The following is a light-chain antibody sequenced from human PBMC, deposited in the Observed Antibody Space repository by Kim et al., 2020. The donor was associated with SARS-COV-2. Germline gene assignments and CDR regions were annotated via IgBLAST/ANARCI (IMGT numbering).Light chain of an antibody. CDR1: SSNIGTNT. Sequence: GQRVTVSCSGSSSNIGTNTVNWYQQLPGTAPKLLIYSTDQRPSGVPDRFSGSKSGTSDSLAISGLQPEDEADYYCATWDDSLDAYVFASGTKVTVL. V-gene: IGLV1-44*01. CDR3: ATWDDSLDAYV. J-gene: IGLJ1*01. CDR2: STD.